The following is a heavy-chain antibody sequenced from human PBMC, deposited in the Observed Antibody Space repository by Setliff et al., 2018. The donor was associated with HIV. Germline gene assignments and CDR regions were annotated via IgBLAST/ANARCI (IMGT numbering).Heavy chain of an antibody. CDR1: GFTFSTYA. Sequence: GSLRLSCAASGFTFSTYAMSWVRQPPGKGLEWIGSISYSGSTYYNPSLKSRVTMSVDTSKNQFSLKLSSVTAADTAVYYCARGPRGLYYYYMDVWGKGTTVTVSS. CDR2: ISYSGST. V-gene: IGHV4-39*01. J-gene: IGHJ6*03. D-gene: IGHD3-10*01. CDR3: ARGPRGLYYYYMDV.